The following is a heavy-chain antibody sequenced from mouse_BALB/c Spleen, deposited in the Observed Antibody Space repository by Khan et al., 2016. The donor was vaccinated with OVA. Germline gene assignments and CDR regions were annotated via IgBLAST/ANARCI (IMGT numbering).Heavy chain of an antibody. J-gene: IGHJ2*01. CDR3: ARTARIKY. CDR2: ISFSGRT. Sequence: VQLKESGPGLVKPSQSLSITCNVTGYSITSGYGWNWIRQFPGNKLEWMGYISFSGRTNYNQTFKSRITITRDTSDNQYFLQLNSVTTEDTATYYCARTARIKYWGQGTTLTVSS. CDR1: GYSITSGYG. D-gene: IGHD1-2*01. V-gene: IGHV3-2*02.